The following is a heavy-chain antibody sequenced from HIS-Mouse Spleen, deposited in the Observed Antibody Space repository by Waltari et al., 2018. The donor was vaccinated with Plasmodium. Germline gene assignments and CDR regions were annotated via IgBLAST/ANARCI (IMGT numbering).Heavy chain of an antibody. J-gene: IGHJ3*02. Sequence: EVQLVESGGGLVQPGGSLRLSFAASGFTFSSSDLNWVGQATGKVRECVSAIGTAGDTYYPGSVKGRFTISRENAKNSLYLQMNSLRAGDTAVYYCARDGGGAFDIWGQGTMVTVSS. CDR1: GFTFSSSD. D-gene: IGHD3-16*01. CDR3: ARDGGGAFDI. CDR2: IGTAGDT. V-gene: IGHV3-13*01.